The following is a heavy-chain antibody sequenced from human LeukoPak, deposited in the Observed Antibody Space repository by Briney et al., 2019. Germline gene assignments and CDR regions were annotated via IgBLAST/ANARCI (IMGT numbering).Heavy chain of an antibody. CDR1: GFTFSSYG. CDR2: IRYDGSNK. D-gene: IGHD1-26*01. CDR3: AKDLQRELLFFDY. V-gene: IGHV3-30*02. J-gene: IGHJ4*02. Sequence: PGGSLRLSCAASGFTFSSYGMHWVRQAPGKGLEWVAFIRYDGSNKYYADSVKGRFTISRDNSKNTLYLQMNSLRAEDTAVYYCAKDLQRELLFFDYWGQGTLVTVSS.